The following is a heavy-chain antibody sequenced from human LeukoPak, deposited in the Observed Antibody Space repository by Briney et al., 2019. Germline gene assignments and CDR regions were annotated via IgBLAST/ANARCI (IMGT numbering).Heavy chain of an antibody. J-gene: IGHJ4*02. D-gene: IGHD3-16*01. CDR3: ARHGIDVLLKDYYFDY. Sequence: WVRQPPGKGLEWIGSTFFRGSTYYNPSLRSRVTISVDTSKNQFSLRLSSVTAADTAVYYCARHGIDVLLKDYYFDYWGQGTRVTVSS. V-gene: IGHV4-39*01. CDR2: TFFRGST.